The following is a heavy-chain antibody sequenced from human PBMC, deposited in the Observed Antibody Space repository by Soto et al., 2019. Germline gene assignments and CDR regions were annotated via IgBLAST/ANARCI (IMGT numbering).Heavy chain of an antibody. CDR3: ARTSAAGKYYSGMDV. CDR2: IYPGDSDT. J-gene: IGHJ6*02. V-gene: IGHV5-51*01. D-gene: IGHD6-13*01. CDR1: GYSFTSYW. Sequence: EVQLVQSGAEVKKPGESLKISCKGSGYSFTSYWIGWVRQMPGKGLEWMGIIYPGDSDTRYSPSFQGQVTISADKSISTAYLQWSSLRASDTALYYCARTSAAGKYYSGMDVWGQGTTVTVSS.